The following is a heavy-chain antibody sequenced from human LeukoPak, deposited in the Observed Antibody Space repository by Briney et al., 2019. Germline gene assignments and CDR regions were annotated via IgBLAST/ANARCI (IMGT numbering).Heavy chain of an antibody. V-gene: IGHV4-34*01. CDR1: GGSFSGYY. CDR3: ASSFCSSTTCYDY. Sequence: PSETLSRTCAAYGGSFSGYYWSWIREPPGKGLDWIGEINHSGITKYNPSLKSRVTMSVDTSKNQFSLKLTSVTAADTAVYYCASSFCSSTTCYDYWGQGTLVTVSS. J-gene: IGHJ4*02. D-gene: IGHD2-2*01. CDR2: INHSGIT.